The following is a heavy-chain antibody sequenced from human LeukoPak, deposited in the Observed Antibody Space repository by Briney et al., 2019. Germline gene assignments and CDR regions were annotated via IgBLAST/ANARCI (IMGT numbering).Heavy chain of an antibody. CDR1: GGSISSGGYY. Sequence: PSETLSPTCTVSGGSISSGGYYWSWIRQHPGKGLEWIGYIYYSGSTYYNPSLKSRVTISVDTSKNQFSLKLSSVTAADTAVYYCARSVFTWFDPWGQGTLVTVSS. J-gene: IGHJ5*02. CDR3: ARSVFTWFDP. V-gene: IGHV4-31*03. CDR2: IYYSGST.